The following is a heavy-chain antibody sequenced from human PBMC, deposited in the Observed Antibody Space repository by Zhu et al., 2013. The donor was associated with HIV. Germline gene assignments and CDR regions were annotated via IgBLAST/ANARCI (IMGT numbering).Heavy chain of an antibody. CDR1: GYIFTGYY. CDR3: ATHDDFWALMDV. Sequence: ASVKVSCKSSGYIFTGYYIHWVRQAPGQGLEWMGWINPDSGGTDYAQHFQGRVTMTRDTSISTAYMELNRLTSDDTAVYYCATHDDFWALMDVWGKGTTVIVSS. V-gene: IGHV1-2*02. CDR2: INPDSGGT. J-gene: IGHJ6*03. D-gene: IGHD3-3*01.